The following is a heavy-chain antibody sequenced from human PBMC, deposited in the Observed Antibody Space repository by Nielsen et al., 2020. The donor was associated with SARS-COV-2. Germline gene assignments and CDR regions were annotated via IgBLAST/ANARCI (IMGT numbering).Heavy chain of an antibody. Sequence: GESLKISCAASGFTFSSYGMHWVRQAPGKGLEWVAVISYDGSNKYYADSVKGRFTISRDNSKNTLYLQMNSLRAEDTAVYYCAKDHMTTVTNDYYYYGMDVWGQGTTVTVSS. CDR1: GFTFSSYG. CDR3: AKDHMTTVTNDYYYYGMDV. D-gene: IGHD4-17*01. CDR2: ISYDGSNK. V-gene: IGHV3-30*18. J-gene: IGHJ6*02.